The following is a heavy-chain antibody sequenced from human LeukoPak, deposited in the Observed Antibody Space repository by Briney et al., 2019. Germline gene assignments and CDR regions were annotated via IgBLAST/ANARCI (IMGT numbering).Heavy chain of an antibody. Sequence: GGSLRLSCAASGFTFDNYAMSWVRQAPGKGLEWVSYISSSGRTIYYADSVKGRFTISRDSAKNSLYLQMISLRVEDTAVYYCARRAIAEGFDYWGQGTLVTVSS. D-gene: IGHD6-13*01. CDR3: ARRAIAEGFDY. CDR1: GFTFDNYA. CDR2: ISSSGRTI. J-gene: IGHJ4*02. V-gene: IGHV3-48*03.